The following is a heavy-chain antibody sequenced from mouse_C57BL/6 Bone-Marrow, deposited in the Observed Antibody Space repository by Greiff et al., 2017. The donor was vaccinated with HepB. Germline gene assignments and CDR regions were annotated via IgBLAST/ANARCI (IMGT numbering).Heavy chain of an antibody. CDR2: ISNGGGST. V-gene: IGHV5-12*01. CDR1: GFTFSDYY. Sequence: EVQLVESGGGLVQPGGSLKLSCAASGFTFSDYYMYWVRQTPEKRLEWVAYISNGGGSTYYPDTVKGRFTISIDNAKNTLYLQTSRLTSEDTAMYYCARAPLAYWGKGTLVTVSA. J-gene: IGHJ3*01. CDR3: ARAPLAY.